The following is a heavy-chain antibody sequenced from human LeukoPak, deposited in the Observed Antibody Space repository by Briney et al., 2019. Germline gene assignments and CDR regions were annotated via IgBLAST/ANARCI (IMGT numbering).Heavy chain of an antibody. Sequence: PGGSLRLSCAASGFTFSGSAMHWVRQASGKGLEWVGRIRSKANSCATAYAASVKGRFTISRDDSKNTAYLQMNSLKTEDTAVYYCTQPKAGAAAFDIWGQGTMVTVSS. CDR1: GFTFSGSA. CDR2: IRSKANSCAT. D-gene: IGHD6-19*01. CDR3: TQPKAGAAAFDI. V-gene: IGHV3-73*01. J-gene: IGHJ3*02.